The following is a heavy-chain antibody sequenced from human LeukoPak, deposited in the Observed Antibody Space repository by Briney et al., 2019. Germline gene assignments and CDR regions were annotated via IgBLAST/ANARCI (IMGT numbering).Heavy chain of an antibody. CDR3: ARDLTIAARPAG. J-gene: IGHJ4*02. CDR1: GFTFTNSA. Sequence: GGSLRLSCAASGFTFTNSAMTWVRQAPGKGLEWVSTVSGSGGNTYYADSVKGRFTISRDNSKNTLYLQMNSLRAEDTAVYYCARDLTIAARPAGWGQGTLVTVSS. V-gene: IGHV3-23*01. CDR2: VSGSGGNT. D-gene: IGHD6-6*01.